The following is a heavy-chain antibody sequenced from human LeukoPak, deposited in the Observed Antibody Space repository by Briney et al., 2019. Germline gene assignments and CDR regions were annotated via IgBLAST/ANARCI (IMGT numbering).Heavy chain of an antibody. CDR2: INPSGGST. V-gene: IGHV1-46*01. CDR3: ARVSGYYSDAFNI. J-gene: IGHJ3*02. Sequence: ASVKVSCKASGYTFTSYGISWVRQAPGQGLEWMGIINPSGGSTSYAQKFQGRVTMTRDTSTSTVYMELSSLRSEDTAVYYCARVSGYYSDAFNIWGQGTMVTVSS. CDR1: GYTFTSYG. D-gene: IGHD3-22*01.